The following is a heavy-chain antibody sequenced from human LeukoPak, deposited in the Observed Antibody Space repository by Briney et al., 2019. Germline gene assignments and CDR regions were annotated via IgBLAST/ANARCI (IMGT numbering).Heavy chain of an antibody. J-gene: IGHJ6*02. D-gene: IGHD2-2*01. CDR3: ARGVSGRYCSSTSCPRRTNSYYYYGMDV. CDR1: GGSFSGYY. V-gene: IGHV4-34*01. Sequence: SETLSLTCAVYGGSFSGYYWSWIRQPPGKGLEWIGEINHSGSTNYNPSLKSRVTISVDTSKNQFSLKLSSVTAADTAVYYCARGVSGRYCSSTSCPRRTNSYYYYGMDVWGQGTTVTVSS. CDR2: INHSGST.